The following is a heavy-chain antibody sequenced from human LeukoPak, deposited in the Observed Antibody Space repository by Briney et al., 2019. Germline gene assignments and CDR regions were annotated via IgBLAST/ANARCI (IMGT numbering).Heavy chain of an antibody. J-gene: IGHJ4*02. CDR2: IRGSGGGT. CDR3: AKRGVVIRVILVGFHKEAYYFDS. Sequence: GESLRLSCAASGFTFSNYGMSWVRQAPGKGLEWVSVIRGSGGGTYYADSVKGRFTISRDNRKNTLYLQMNSLRAEDTAVYFCAKRGVVIRVILVGFHKEAYYFDSWGQGALVTVSS. D-gene: IGHD3-10*01. CDR1: GFTFSNYG. V-gene: IGHV3-23*01.